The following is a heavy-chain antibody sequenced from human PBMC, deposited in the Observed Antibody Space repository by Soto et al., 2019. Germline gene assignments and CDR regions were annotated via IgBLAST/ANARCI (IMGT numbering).Heavy chain of an antibody. CDR3: ARGPSGISAPSSDMDV. Sequence: EVQLVESGGGLVKPGGSLRLSCAASGFSFSSYSMNWVRQAPGKGLEWVSSISRSSSNINHADSVKGRFTISRDNAKNSLYLQMKSLGAEDTAVYYCARGPSGISAPSSDMDVWGKGTTVIVSS. D-gene: IGHD1-20*01. V-gene: IGHV3-21*02. CDR2: ISRSSSNI. CDR1: GFSFSSYS. J-gene: IGHJ6*03.